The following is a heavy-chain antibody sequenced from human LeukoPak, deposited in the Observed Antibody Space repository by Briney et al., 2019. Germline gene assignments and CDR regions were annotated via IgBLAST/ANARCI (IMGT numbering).Heavy chain of an antibody. V-gene: IGHV3-23*01. CDR1: GFPFSSYA. D-gene: IGHD3-22*01. Sequence: GGSLTLSCAASGFPFSSYAMSWVRQAPGRGLVWVSAISGRGGTTYCADSVRGRFTISRDTPKTTLYLKMNTLRAEDTAVYYCAKGVYYYDSSAYYYTYYFDYWGQGTLVTVSS. CDR3: AKGVYYYDSSAYYYTYYFDY. CDR2: ISGRGGTT. J-gene: IGHJ4*02.